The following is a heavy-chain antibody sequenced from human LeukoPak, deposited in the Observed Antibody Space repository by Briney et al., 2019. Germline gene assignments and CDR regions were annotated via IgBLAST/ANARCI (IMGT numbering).Heavy chain of an antibody. Sequence: AGGSLRLSCAVSGLTTRNSWMSWVREAPGKGLVWVANIDPDGTDLYYMVSVKGRFTVSRDNDKNSLYLQMHSLRVEDTATYYCVRGSSSFWGQRTLVTV. CDR3: VRGSSSF. D-gene: IGHD2-2*01. V-gene: IGHV3-7*04. CDR1: GLTTRNSW. CDR2: IDPDGTDL. J-gene: IGHJ4*02.